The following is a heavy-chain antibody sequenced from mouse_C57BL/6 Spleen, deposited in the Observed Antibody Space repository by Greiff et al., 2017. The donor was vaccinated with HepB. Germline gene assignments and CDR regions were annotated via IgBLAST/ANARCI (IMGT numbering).Heavy chain of an antibody. CDR2: INPGSGGT. J-gene: IGHJ3*01. CDR1: GYAFTNYL. D-gene: IGHD5-1-1*01. V-gene: IGHV1-54*01. CDR3: ARGNRGNSYGVGFAY. Sequence: VQLQQSGAELVRPGSSVKVSCKASGYAFTNYLIEWVKQRPGQGLEWIGVINPGSGGTNYNQKFKGKATLTADKSSSTAYMQLSSLTSEDSAVYFCARGNRGNSYGVGFAYWGQGTLVTVSA.